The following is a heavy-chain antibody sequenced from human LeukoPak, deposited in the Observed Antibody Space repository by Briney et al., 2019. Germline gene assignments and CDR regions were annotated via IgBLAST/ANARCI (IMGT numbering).Heavy chain of an antibody. V-gene: IGHV4-61*02. D-gene: IGHD3-3*01. Sequence: SETLSLTCTVSGGSISSGSYYWSWIRQTAGKGLEWIGRIYTSGSTNYNPSLKSRVTISVDTSKNQFSLKLSSVTAADTAVYYCATIDFWSGFDYWGQGTLVTVSS. CDR1: GGSISSGSYY. CDR3: ATIDFWSGFDY. J-gene: IGHJ4*02. CDR2: IYTSGST.